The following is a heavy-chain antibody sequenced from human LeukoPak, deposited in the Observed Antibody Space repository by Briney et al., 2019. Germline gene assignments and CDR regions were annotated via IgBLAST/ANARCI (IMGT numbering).Heavy chain of an antibody. D-gene: IGHD3-22*01. Sequence: GGSLRLSCAASGFTFSSHWMSWVRQAPGKGLEWVANIKQDGSEKYYVDSVKGRFTISRDNAKNSLYLQMNSLRAEDTAVYYCASQYYYDSSGYYDAYWGQGTLVTVSS. J-gene: IGHJ4*02. CDR2: IKQDGSEK. V-gene: IGHV3-7*01. CDR1: GFTFSSHW. CDR3: ASQYYYDSSGYYDAY.